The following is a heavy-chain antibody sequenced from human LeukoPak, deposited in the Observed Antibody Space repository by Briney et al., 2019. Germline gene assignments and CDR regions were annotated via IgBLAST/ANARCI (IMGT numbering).Heavy chain of an antibody. CDR2: ISSSGSTI. CDR1: GFTFSSYV. J-gene: IGHJ4*02. Sequence: PGGSLRLSCAASGFTFSSYVMNWVRRAPGKGLEWVSYISSSGSTIYYVDTVKGRFTISRDNAKNSLYLQMSSLRAEDTAVYYCAREPLAAAGTMSYWGQGTLVTVSS. CDR3: AREPLAAAGTMSY. D-gene: IGHD6-13*01. V-gene: IGHV3-48*03.